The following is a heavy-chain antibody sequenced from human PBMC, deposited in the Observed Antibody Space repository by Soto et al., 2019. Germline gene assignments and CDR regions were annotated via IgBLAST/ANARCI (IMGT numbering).Heavy chain of an antibody. V-gene: IGHV4-34*01. Sequence: PSETLSLTCAVYGGSFSGYYWSWIRQPPGKGLEWIGEINHSGSTNYNPSLKSRVTISVDTSKNQFSLKLSSVTAADTAVYYCARVWELQHFFDYWGQGTLVTVSS. CDR3: ARVWELQHFFDY. CDR1: GGSFSGYY. D-gene: IGHD1-26*01. J-gene: IGHJ4*02. CDR2: INHSGST.